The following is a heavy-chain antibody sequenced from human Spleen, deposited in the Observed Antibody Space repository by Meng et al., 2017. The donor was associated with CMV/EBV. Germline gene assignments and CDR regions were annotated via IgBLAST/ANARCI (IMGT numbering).Heavy chain of an antibody. J-gene: IGHJ5*02. CDR3: AGLYSNSGVNWFDP. Sequence: KISCKASRDTFKSHAINWVRQAPGQGLEWMGGIVAIFGIPKYAQKFQDRVSFTTDESTSTAYMELISLRSEDTAVYYCAGLYSNSGVNWFDPWGQGTLVTVSS. CDR2: IVAIFGIP. D-gene: IGHD3-10*01. CDR1: RDTFKSHA. V-gene: IGHV1-69*05.